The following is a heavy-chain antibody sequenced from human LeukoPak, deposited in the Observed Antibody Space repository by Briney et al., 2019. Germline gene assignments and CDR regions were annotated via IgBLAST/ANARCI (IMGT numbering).Heavy chain of an antibody. CDR3: ETYESSGYYRGWF. J-gene: IGHJ4*02. CDR2: VSQSGST. CDR1: GGSISNSNW. Sequence: SETLSLTCTVSGGSISNSNWWSWVRQPPGKGLEWIGEVSQSGSTNYNPSLKSRVTMSLDKSKNQFSLKLNSVTAADTALYYCETYESSGYYRGWFWGQGTLVTVSS. D-gene: IGHD3-22*01. V-gene: IGHV4-4*02.